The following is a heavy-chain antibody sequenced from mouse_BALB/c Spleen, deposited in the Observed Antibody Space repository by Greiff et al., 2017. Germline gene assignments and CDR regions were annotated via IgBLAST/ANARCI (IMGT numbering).Heavy chain of an antibody. J-gene: IGHJ1*01. D-gene: IGHD2-1*01. CDR1: GYTFTSYY. CDR3: TGGNYDWYFDV. V-gene: IGHV1S81*02. CDR2: INPSNGGT. Sequence: QVQLKQSGAELVKPGASVKLSCKASGYTFTSYYMYWVKQRPGQGLEWIGEINPSNGGTNFNEKFKSKATLTVDKSSSTAYMQLSSLTSEDSAVYYCTGGNYDWYFDVWGAGTTVTVSS.